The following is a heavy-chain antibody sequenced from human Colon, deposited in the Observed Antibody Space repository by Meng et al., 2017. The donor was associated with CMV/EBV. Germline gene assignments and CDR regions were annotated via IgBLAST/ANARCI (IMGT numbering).Heavy chain of an antibody. Sequence: GESLKISCAASGFTFSSYSMNWVRQAPGKGLEWVSSISSSSSYIYYADSVKGRFTISRDNAKNSLYLQMNSLRAEDTAVYYCARVPSSAWYVGVWFDPWGQGTLVTVSS. CDR3: ARVPSSAWYVGVWFDP. CDR2: ISSSSSYI. J-gene: IGHJ5*02. CDR1: GFTFSSYS. V-gene: IGHV3-21*01. D-gene: IGHD6-19*01.